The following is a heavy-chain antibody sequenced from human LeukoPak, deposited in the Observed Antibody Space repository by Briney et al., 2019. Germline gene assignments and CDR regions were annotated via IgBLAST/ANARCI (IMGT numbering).Heavy chain of an antibody. Sequence: GGSLRLSCAASGFTFSSYSMNWVRQAPGKGLEWVSSISSSGNYISYADSVKGRFTISRDNAKNSLYLQMSSLRAEDTAVYYCASDRYSVVSGNGFDYWGQGTLVTVSS. J-gene: IGHJ4*02. CDR3: ASDRYSVVSGNGFDY. CDR2: ISSSGNYI. D-gene: IGHD4-23*01. V-gene: IGHV3-21*01. CDR1: GFTFSSYS.